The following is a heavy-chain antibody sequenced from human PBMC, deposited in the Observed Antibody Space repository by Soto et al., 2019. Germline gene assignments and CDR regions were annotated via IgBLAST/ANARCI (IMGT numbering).Heavy chain of an antibody. V-gene: IGHV4-31*03. CDR1: GDSISSGAYY. Sequence: PSETLSLTCTVSGDSISSGAYYWAWIRQHPVKGLEWIGYIYYSGSTHHNPPLKSRDTISIDTSKNQFSLKLSSVTAADTAVYYCARQIAAGSFTYYFDSWGQGTLVTVSS. D-gene: IGHD6-13*01. CDR3: ARQIAAGSFTYYFDS. CDR2: IYYSGST. J-gene: IGHJ4*02.